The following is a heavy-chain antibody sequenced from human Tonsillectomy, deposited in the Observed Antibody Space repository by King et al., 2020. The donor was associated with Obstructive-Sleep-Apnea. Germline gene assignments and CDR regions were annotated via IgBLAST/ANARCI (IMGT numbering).Heavy chain of an antibody. J-gene: IGHJ2*01. Sequence: VQLQESGPGLVKPSQTLSLTCTFSGGSISSGDYYWSWIRQPPGKGLEWIGDIYYSGSTYYNPSLKSRVTISVDTSKNQFSLKLRSVTAADTAVYYCARDTGVAAAGTGYFDLWGRGTLVTVSS. V-gene: IGHV4-30-4*01. CDR3: ARDTGVAAAGTGYFDL. CDR2: IYYSGST. CDR1: GGSISSGDYY. D-gene: IGHD6-13*01.